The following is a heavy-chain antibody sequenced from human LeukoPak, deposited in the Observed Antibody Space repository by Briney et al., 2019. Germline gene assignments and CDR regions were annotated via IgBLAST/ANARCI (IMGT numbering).Heavy chain of an antibody. D-gene: IGHD6-25*01. CDR3: AKEGSSGARQHYFDY. CDR2: IRGSGGST. CDR1: GFTFSSYA. Sequence: GGSLRLSCAASGFTFSSYAMSWVRQAPGKGLEWVSAIRGSGGSTYYADSVKGRFTISRDNSKNTVYLQMNSLRAEDTAVYYCAKEGSSGARQHYFDYWGQGTLVTVSS. J-gene: IGHJ4*02. V-gene: IGHV3-23*01.